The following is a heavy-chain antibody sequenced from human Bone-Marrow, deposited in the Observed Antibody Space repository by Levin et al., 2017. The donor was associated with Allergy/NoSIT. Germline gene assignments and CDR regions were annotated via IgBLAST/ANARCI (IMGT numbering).Heavy chain of an antibody. V-gene: IGHV1-8*01. Sequence: ASVKVSCKASGYTFTSYDINWVRQATGQGLEWMGWMNPNSGNTGYAQKFQGRVTMTRNTSISTAYMELSSLRSEDTAVYYCASNRCSSTSCYRGFYYYYGMDVWGQGTTVTVSS. CDR2: MNPNSGNT. J-gene: IGHJ6*02. CDR3: ASNRCSSTSCYRGFYYYYGMDV. D-gene: IGHD2-2*02. CDR1: GYTFTSYD.